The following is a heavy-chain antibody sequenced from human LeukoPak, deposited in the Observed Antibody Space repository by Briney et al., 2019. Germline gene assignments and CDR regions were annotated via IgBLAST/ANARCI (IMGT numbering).Heavy chain of an antibody. V-gene: IGHV3-23*01. CDR2: ISGSGGST. D-gene: IGHD1-26*01. CDR3: GRVARGNYYHFDS. CDR1: GFTFSSYA. Sequence: GGSLRLSCAASGFTFSSYAMSWVRQAPGKGLEWVSAISGSGGSTYYADSVKGRITSYRDYAKNSLYLQMNSLRAEDTAVYYCGRVARGNYYHFDSWGQGTLVTVSS. J-gene: IGHJ4*02.